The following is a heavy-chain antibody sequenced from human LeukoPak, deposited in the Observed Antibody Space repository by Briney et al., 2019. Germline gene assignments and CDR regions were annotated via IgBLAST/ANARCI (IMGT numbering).Heavy chain of an antibody. Sequence: SETLSLTCAVYGGSFSGYYWSWIRQPPGKGLEWIGEINHSGSTNYNPSLKSRVTISVDTSKNQFSLKLSSVTAADTAVYYCARRGAAAGTGGFDYWGQGTLVTVSS. CDR1: GGSFSGYY. CDR3: ARRGAAAGTGGFDY. V-gene: IGHV4-34*01. J-gene: IGHJ4*02. CDR2: INHSGST. D-gene: IGHD6-13*01.